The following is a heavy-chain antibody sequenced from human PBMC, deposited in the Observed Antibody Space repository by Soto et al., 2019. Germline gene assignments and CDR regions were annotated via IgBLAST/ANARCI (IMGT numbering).Heavy chain of an antibody. J-gene: IGHJ5*02. D-gene: IGHD3-16*02. CDR1: GGSISSSSYY. CDR2: IYYSGST. Sequence: SETLSLTCTVSGGSISSSSYYWGWIRQPPGKGLEWIGSIYYSGSTYYNPSLKSRVTISVDTSKNQFSLKLSSVTAADTAVYYCANHYVWGSYRPNWFDPWGQGTLVTVSS. V-gene: IGHV4-39*01. CDR3: ANHYVWGSYRPNWFDP.